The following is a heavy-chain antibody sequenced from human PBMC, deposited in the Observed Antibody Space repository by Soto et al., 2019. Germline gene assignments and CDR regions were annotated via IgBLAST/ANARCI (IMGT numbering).Heavy chain of an antibody. Sequence: QVQLVESGGGVVQPGRSLRLSCAASGFTFSSYAMHWVRQAPGKGLEWVAVISYDGSNKYYADSVKGRFTISRDNSKNTLYLQMNSLRAEDTAVYYCARDRPATAILFSYPRSMDVCGQGTTVTVSS. CDR1: GFTFSSYA. J-gene: IGHJ6*02. CDR3: ARDRPATAILFSYPRSMDV. V-gene: IGHV3-30-3*01. CDR2: ISYDGSNK. D-gene: IGHD2-2*02.